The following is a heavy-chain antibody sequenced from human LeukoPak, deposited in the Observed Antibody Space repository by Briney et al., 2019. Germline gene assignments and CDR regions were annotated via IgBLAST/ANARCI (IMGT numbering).Heavy chain of an antibody. Sequence: ASVTVSCKASGYTFTGYYMHWVRQAPGQGLEWMGWINPNSGGTNYAQKFQGRVTMTRDTSISTAYMELSRLRSDDTAVYYCARDGWNVVVPPDYWGQGTLVTVSS. V-gene: IGHV1-2*02. D-gene: IGHD2-2*01. J-gene: IGHJ4*02. CDR2: INPNSGGT. CDR1: GYTFTGYY. CDR3: ARDGWNVVVPPDY.